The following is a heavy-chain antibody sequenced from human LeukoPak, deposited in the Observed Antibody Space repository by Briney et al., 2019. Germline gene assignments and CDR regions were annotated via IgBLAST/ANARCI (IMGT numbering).Heavy chain of an antibody. V-gene: IGHV1-46*01. CDR2: INPSGGST. CDR1: GYTFTSYY. J-gene: IGHJ4*02. Sequence: GASVKVSCKASGYTFTSYYMHWVRQAPGQGLEWMGIINPSGGSTSYAQKFQGRVTMTRDTSTSTVYMELRSLRSEDTAVYYCARGPYYDSSGYQLGSDYWGQGTLVTVSS. D-gene: IGHD3-22*01. CDR3: ARGPYYDSSGYQLGSDY.